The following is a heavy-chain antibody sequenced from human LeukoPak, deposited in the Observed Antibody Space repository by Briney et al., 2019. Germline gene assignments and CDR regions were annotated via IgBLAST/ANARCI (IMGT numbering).Heavy chain of an antibody. D-gene: IGHD3-22*01. V-gene: IGHV4-39*07. CDR1: GGSISSSSYY. J-gene: IGHJ5*02. Sequence: SETLSLTCTVSGGSISSSSYYWGWIRQPPGKGLEWIGSIYYSGSTYYNPSLNSRVTISVDTSKNQFSLKLSSVTAADTAVYYCARGRYYYDSRESYNWFDPWGQGTLVTVSS. CDR3: ARGRYYYDSRESYNWFDP. CDR2: IYYSGST.